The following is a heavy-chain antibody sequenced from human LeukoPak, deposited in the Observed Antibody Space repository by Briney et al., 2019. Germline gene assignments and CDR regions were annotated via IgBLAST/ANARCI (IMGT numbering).Heavy chain of an antibody. Sequence: GGSLRLSCGASGCTFSSSAMHWVRQGPGKGLEWVAYIAHHGNNKYYAYSVKARFTISRDNSKGSLYLQMNSLRADDTAVYYCAKDGSWSCTDWGQGTLVRVSS. CDR1: GCTFSSSA. J-gene: IGHJ4*02. CDR3: AKDGSWSCTD. CDR2: IAHHGNNK. D-gene: IGHD2-8*02. V-gene: IGHV3-30*02.